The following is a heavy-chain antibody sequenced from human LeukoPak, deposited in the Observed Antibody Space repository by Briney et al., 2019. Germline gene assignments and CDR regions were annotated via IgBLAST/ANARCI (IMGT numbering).Heavy chain of an antibody. Sequence: ASVKVSCKASGGTFSSYAISWVRQAPGQGLEWMGGIIPIFGTANYAQKFQGRVTITTDESTSTAYMELSSLRSEDTAVYYCARRTGDYYGSGTPHSWFDPWGQRTLVTVSS. D-gene: IGHD3-10*01. CDR3: ARRTGDYYGSGTPHSWFDP. CDR1: GGTFSSYA. V-gene: IGHV1-69*05. J-gene: IGHJ5*02. CDR2: IIPIFGTA.